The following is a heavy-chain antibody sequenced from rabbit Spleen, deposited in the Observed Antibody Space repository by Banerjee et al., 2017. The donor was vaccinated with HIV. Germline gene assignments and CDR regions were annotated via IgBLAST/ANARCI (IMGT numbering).Heavy chain of an antibody. CDR3: ARGYSYGYPGYAYGTSYFNL. V-gene: IGHV1S45*01. J-gene: IGHJ4*01. CDR2: IYVGNIGNT. Sequence: QEQLEESGGDLVKPEGSLTITCTASGFSFSSSYWICWVRQAPGKGLEWIACIYVGNIGNTYYASWAKGRFTISKTSSTTVTLQMTSLTAADTATYFCARGYSYGYPGYAYGTSYFNLWGPGTLVTVS. CDR1: GFSFSSSYW. D-gene: IGHD6-1*01.